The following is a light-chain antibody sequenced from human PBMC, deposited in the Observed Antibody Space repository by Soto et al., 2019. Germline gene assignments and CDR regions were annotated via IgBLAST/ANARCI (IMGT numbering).Light chain of an antibody. CDR1: SGHSNYA. CDR3: QTWAIGIRV. V-gene: IGLV4-69*01. CDR2: LNSDGSH. J-gene: IGLJ3*02. Sequence: QLVLTQSPSASASLGASVKLTCTLSSGHSNYAIAWHQQQPEKGPRYLMNLNSDGSHTKGDGIPDRFSGSSSGAERYLTISSLQSEDEADYYCQTWAIGIRVFGGGTKLTVL.